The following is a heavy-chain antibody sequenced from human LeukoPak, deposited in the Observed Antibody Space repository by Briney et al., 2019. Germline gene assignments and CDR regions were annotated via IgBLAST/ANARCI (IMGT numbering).Heavy chain of an antibody. CDR3: ARAVGGDGSGSL. J-gene: IGHJ4*02. V-gene: IGHV4-61*05. D-gene: IGHD3-10*01. CDR1: GYPISSGCY. CDR2: IYYRVTS. Sequence: PSETLSLTCTVSGYPISSGCYWGWIRQPPGKGLEWIGYIYYRVTSDYNPSLKSRVTMSVDMSTRQISLKLSSVTAADTAVYYCARAVGGDGSGSLWGPGTLVTVSS.